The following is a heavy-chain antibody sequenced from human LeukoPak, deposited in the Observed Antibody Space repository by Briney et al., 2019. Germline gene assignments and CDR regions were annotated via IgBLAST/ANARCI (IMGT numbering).Heavy chain of an antibody. CDR3: ARPHYHYYGMDV. CDR2: MWYDGSNK. Sequence: GGSLRLSCAASGFTFSSYGMHWVRQAPGKGLEWVAVMWYDGSNKYYADSVKGRFTISRDNSKNTLYLQMNSLRAEDTAVYYCARPHYHYYGMDVWGQGTTVTVSS. J-gene: IGHJ6*02. CDR1: GFTFSSYG. V-gene: IGHV3-33*01.